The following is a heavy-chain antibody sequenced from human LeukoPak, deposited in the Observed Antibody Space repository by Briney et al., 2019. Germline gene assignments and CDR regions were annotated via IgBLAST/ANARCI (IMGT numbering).Heavy chain of an antibody. V-gene: IGHV3-23*01. CDR2: ISGSGGST. CDR3: ARAGYDFWSGYYIGYFDY. J-gene: IGHJ4*02. CDR1: GFTLSSYA. D-gene: IGHD3-3*01. Sequence: PGGSLRLSCAASGFTLSSYAMSWVRQAPGKGLEWVSAISGSGGSTYYADSVKGRFTISRDNSKNTLYLQMNSLRAEDTAVYYCARAGYDFWSGYYIGYFDYWGQGTLVTVSS.